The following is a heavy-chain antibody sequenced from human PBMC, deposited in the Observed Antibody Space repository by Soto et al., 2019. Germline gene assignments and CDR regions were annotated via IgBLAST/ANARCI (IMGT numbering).Heavy chain of an antibody. J-gene: IGHJ4*02. V-gene: IGHV6-1*01. Sequence: SQTLSLTCAISGDSVSGNSAAWNWIRQSPSRGLEWLGRTYYRSRWYNDYAVSVKSRITVTPDTSKNQFSLHLNSVTPEDTAVYYCAREFSYYVSSASYLDFWGQGALLTF. CDR2: TYYRSRWYN. CDR1: GDSVSGNSAA. CDR3: AREFSYYVSSASYLDF. D-gene: IGHD3-16*01.